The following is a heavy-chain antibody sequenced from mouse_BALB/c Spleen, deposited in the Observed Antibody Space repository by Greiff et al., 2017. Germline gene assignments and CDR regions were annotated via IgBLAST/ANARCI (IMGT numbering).Heavy chain of an antibody. CDR3: AREGNPYYFDY. CDR2: ISYSGST. Sequence: EVKLQESGPGLVKPSQSLSLTCTVTGYSITSDYAWNWIRQFPGTKLEWMGYISYSGSTSYNPSLKSRISITRDTSKNQFFLQLNSVTTEDTATYDCAREGNPYYFDYWGQGTTLTVSS. V-gene: IGHV3-2*02. J-gene: IGHJ2*01. CDR1: GYSITSDYA. D-gene: IGHD2-1*01.